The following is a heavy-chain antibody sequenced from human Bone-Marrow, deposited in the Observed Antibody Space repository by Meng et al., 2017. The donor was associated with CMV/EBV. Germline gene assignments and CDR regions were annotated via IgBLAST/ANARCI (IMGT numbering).Heavy chain of an antibody. Sequence: ASVKVSCKASGYTFTSYGISWVRQAPGQGLEWMGWISAYNGNTNYAQKLQGRVTMTTDTSTSTAYMELSSLRSEDTAVYYCASSPGAAAVTYYGMDVWGQGTTVTVSS. CDR2: ISAYNGNT. V-gene: IGHV1-18*01. CDR1: GYTFTSYG. D-gene: IGHD6-13*01. J-gene: IGHJ6*02. CDR3: ASSPGAAAVTYYGMDV.